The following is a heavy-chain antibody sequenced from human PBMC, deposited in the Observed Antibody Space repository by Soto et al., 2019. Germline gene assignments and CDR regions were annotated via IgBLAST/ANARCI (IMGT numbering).Heavy chain of an antibody. CDR3: ANLGGGYCTSTDCPDY. D-gene: IGHD2-2*01. CDR2: ISYDDRNK. J-gene: IGHJ4*02. V-gene: IGHV3-30*18. CDR1: GFTFSNYG. Sequence: GGSLRVSCAAAGFTFSNYGIHWVRQAPGKGLEWVAVISYDDRNKYYADSVKGRFTISRDNSKNTLYLQMNSLRAEDTAVYYCANLGGGYCTSTDCPDYWGQGTLVTVSS.